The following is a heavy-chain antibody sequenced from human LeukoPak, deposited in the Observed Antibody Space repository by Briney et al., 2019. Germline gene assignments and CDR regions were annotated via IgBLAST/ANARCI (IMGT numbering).Heavy chain of an antibody. CDR3: ARPITGYDN. CDR2: INAGSGNT. V-gene: IGHV1-3*01. CDR1: GYTFTNYA. D-gene: IGHD5-12*01. Sequence: ASVKVSCKASGYTFTNYALHWARQAPGQRLEWMGWINAGSGNTKYSQKFQGRVTITRDTSATTVYMDLSSLSSEDTAVYYCARPITGYDNWGQGTLVTVSS. J-gene: IGHJ4*02.